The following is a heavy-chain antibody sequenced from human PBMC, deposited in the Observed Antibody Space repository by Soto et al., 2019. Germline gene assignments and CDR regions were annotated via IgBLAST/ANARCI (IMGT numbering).Heavy chain of an antibody. J-gene: IGHJ6*02. Sequence: GGSLRLSCAASGFTFSSYAMHWVRQAPGKGLEWVAVISYDGSNKYYADSVKGRFTISRDNSKNTMYLQMNSLRAEDTAVYYCARDYRDGYNLYYYYGMEVWGQGTSVTVSS. CDR1: GFTFSSYA. D-gene: IGHD5-12*01. CDR3: ARDYRDGYNLYYYYGMEV. CDR2: ISYDGSNK. V-gene: IGHV3-30-3*01.